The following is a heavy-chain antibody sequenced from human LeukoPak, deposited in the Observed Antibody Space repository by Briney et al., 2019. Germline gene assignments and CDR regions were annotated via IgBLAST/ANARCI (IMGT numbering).Heavy chain of an antibody. D-gene: IGHD5-18*01. J-gene: IGHJ4*02. V-gene: IGHV1-8*02. CDR1: GGTFSSYA. CDR3: ARGEDSYGNDY. CDR2: MNPNSGNT. Sequence: GASVKVSCKASGGTFSSYAISWVRQAPGQGLEWMGWMNPNSGNTGYAQKFQGRVTMTRNTSISTAYMELSSLRSEDTAVYYCARGEDSYGNDYWGQGTLVTVSS.